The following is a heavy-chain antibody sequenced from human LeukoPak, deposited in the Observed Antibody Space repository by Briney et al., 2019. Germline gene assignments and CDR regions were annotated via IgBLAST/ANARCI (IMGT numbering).Heavy chain of an antibody. D-gene: IGHD3-22*01. Sequence: GGSLRLSCAASGFTFSTYGMHWVRQAPGKGLEWLTDIWYDGSNKYYTDSVKGRFTISRDNSKNTLYLQMNSLRAEDTAVYYCARGAYDSSGYAFDIWGQGTMVTVSS. CDR3: ARGAYDSSGYAFDI. J-gene: IGHJ3*02. V-gene: IGHV3-33*01. CDR2: IWYDGSNK. CDR1: GFTFSTYG.